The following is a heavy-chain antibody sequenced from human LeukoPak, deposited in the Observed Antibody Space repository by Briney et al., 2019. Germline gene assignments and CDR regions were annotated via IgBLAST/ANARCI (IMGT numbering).Heavy chain of an antibody. CDR1: GFTFSSYA. CDR2: ISSSGGTI. V-gene: IGHV3-23*01. Sequence: PGGSLRLSCAASGFTFSSYAMSWVRQAPGKGLEWVSIISSSGGTIYYADSVKGRFTISRDNSKNTLYLQMDSLRADDTAVYYCAKTIARPRGFGELLFDYWGQGTLVTVSS. D-gene: IGHD3-10*01. CDR3: AKTIARPRGFGELLFDY. J-gene: IGHJ4*02.